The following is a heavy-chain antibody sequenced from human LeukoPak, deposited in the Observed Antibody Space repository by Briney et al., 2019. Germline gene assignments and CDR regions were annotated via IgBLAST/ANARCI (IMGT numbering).Heavy chain of an antibody. CDR3: ARDLRYCSSTSCPD. V-gene: IGHV4-59*12. CDR1: GGSISSYY. CDR2: IYYSGST. J-gene: IGHJ4*02. Sequence: SETLSLTCTVSGGSISSYYWSWIRQPPGKGLEWIGYIYYSGSTNYNPSLKSRVTMSVDTSKNQFSLKLSSVIAADTAVYYCARDLRYCSSTSCPDWGQGTLVTVSS. D-gene: IGHD2-2*01.